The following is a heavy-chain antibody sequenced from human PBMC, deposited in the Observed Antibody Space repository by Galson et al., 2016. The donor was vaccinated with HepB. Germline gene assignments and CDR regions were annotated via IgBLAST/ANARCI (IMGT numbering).Heavy chain of an antibody. CDR3: ARDIAVTGAVAY. CDR2: ISHDGVNQ. D-gene: IGHD6-19*01. J-gene: IGHJ4*02. V-gene: IGHV3-30*03. Sequence: SLRLSCAASELNFNSYYMHWVRQAPGRGLEWVAVISHDGVNQWYAGSVRGRFTISRDNSRKTLYLQMSGLSVDDTATYFCARDIAVTGAVAYWGQGTLVTISS. CDR1: ELNFNSYY.